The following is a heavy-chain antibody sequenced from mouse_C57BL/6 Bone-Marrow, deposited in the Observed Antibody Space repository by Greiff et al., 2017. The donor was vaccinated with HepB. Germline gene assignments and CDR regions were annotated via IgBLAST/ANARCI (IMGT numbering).Heavy chain of an antibody. J-gene: IGHJ2*01. D-gene: IGHD1-1*01. CDR1: GFTFSSYG. Sequence: EVMLVESGGDLVKPGGSLKLSCAASGFTFSSYGMSWVRQTPDKRLEWVATISSGGSYTYYPDSVKGRFTISRDNAKNTLYLQMSSLKSEDTAMYYCARDFITTVVAHFDYWGQGTTLTVSS. CDR3: ARDFITTVVAHFDY. V-gene: IGHV5-6*02. CDR2: ISSGGSYT.